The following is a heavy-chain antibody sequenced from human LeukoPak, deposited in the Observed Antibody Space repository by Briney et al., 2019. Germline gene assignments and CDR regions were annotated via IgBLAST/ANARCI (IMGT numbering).Heavy chain of an antibody. CDR3: ARELSYSDSSGYFWSAMDV. V-gene: IGHV3-21*01. Sequence: GGSLRLSCAASGFTFSTYTMNWVRQAPGKGLEWVSSISSSSTYIYYADSVRGRFTISRDNAKNSVSLQMNSLRDEDTAVYYCARELSYSDSSGYFWSAMDVWGQGTTVTVSS. CDR1: GFTFSTYT. CDR2: ISSSSTYI. D-gene: IGHD3-22*01. J-gene: IGHJ6*02.